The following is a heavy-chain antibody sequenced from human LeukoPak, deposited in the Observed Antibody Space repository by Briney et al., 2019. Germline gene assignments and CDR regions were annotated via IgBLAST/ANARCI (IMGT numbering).Heavy chain of an antibody. D-gene: IGHD5-24*01. CDR3: ARRASRENYFDY. CDR1: GGSISNSY. V-gene: IGHV4-59*08. CDR2: ISFSGTT. Sequence: SETLSLTCTVSGGSISNSYWNWIRQPPGKGPEWIGYISFSGTTNSNPSLKSRVTLSVDTSKNELSLKLSSVTAADTAMYYCARRASRENYFDYWGRGTLVTVSS. J-gene: IGHJ4*02.